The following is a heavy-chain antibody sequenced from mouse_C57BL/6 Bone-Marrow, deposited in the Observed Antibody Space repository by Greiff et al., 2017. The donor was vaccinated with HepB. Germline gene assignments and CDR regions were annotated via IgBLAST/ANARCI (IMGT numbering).Heavy chain of an antibody. D-gene: IGHD2-5*01. J-gene: IGHJ3*01. V-gene: IGHV14-4*01. Sequence: EVQLQQSGAELVRPGASVKLSCTASGFNIKDDYMHWVKQRPEQGLEWIGWIDPENGDTEYASKFQGKATITADTSSNTAYLQLSSLTSEDTAVYYCTTSDYSNYVWAYWGQGTLVTVSA. CDR2: IDPENGDT. CDR1: GFNIKDDY. CDR3: TTSDYSNYVWAY.